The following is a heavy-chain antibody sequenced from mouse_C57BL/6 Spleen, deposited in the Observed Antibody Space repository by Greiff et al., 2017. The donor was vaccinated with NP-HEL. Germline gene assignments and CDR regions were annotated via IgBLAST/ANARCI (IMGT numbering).Heavy chain of an antibody. D-gene: IGHD2-5*01. CDR2: ISSGGDYI. V-gene: IGHV5-9-1*02. Sequence: EVMLVESGEGLVKPGGSLKLSCAASGFTFSSYAMSWVRQTPEKRLEWVAYISSGGDYIYYADTVKGRFTISRDNARNTLYLQMSSLKSEDTAMYYWTRDGDIVTTDYYAMDYWGQGTSVTVSS. J-gene: IGHJ4*01. CDR1: GFTFSSYA. CDR3: TRDGDIVTTDYYAMDY.